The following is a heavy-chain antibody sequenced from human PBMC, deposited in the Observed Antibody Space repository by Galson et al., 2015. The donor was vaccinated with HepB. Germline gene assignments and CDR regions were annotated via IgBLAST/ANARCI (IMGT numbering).Heavy chain of an antibody. V-gene: IGHV3-21*01. CDR1: GFTFSSYS. J-gene: IGHJ4*02. D-gene: IGHD6-19*01. CDR3: ARESGWYGGAVDY. Sequence: SLRLSCAASGFTFSSYSMNWVRQAPGKGLEWVSSISSSSSYIYYADSVKGRFTISRDNAKNSLYLQMNSLRAEDTAVYYCARESGWYGGAVDYWGQGTLVTVSS. CDR2: ISSSSSYI.